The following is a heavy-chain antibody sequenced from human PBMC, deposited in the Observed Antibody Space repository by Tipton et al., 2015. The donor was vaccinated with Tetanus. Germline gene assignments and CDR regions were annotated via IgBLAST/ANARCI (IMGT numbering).Heavy chain of an antibody. V-gene: IGHV4-31*03. CDR1: GGSISSGGYY. CDR3: ARGPFRPRVVDAFDI. D-gene: IGHD3-3*01. CDR2: IYYSGST. J-gene: IGHJ3*02. Sequence: LRLSCTVSGGSISSGGYYWSWIRQHPGKGLEWIGYIYYSGSTYYNPSLKSRVTISVDTSKNQFSLKLSSVTAADTAVYYCARGPFRPRVVDAFDIWGQGTMVTVSS.